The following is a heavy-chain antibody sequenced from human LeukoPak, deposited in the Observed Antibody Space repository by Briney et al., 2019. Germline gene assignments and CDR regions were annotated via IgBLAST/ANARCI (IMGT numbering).Heavy chain of an antibody. CDR2: INPNSGGT. D-gene: IGHD4-17*01. J-gene: IGHJ4*02. V-gene: IGHV1-2*02. CDR3: ARAENAVTTWFDY. Sequence: ASVKVSCKASGYTFTGYYMHWVRQAPGQGLEWMGWINPNSGGTNYAQKFQGRVTMTRDTSISTAYMGLNRLRSDDTAVYYCARAENAVTTWFDYWGQGTLVTVSS. CDR1: GYTFTGYY.